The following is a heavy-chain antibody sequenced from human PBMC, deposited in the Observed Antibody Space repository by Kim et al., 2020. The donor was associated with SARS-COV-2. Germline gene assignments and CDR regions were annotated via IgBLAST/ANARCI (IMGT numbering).Heavy chain of an antibody. CDR1: GGSISSSSYY. J-gene: IGHJ5*02. CDR3: ARVQWLVRPGKKYNNWFDP. D-gene: IGHD6-19*01. Sequence: SETLSLTCTVSGGSISSSSYYWGWIRQPPGKGLEWIGSIYYSGSTYYNPSLKSRVTISVDTSKNQFSLKLSSVTAADTAVYYCARVQWLVRPGKKYNNWFDPWGQGTLVTVSS. V-gene: IGHV4-39*01. CDR2: IYYSGST.